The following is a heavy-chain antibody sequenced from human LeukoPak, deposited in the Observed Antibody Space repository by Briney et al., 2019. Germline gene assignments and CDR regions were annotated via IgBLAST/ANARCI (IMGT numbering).Heavy chain of an antibody. D-gene: IGHD4-17*01. CDR3: AKGHSDYGTGFDW. CDR2: ISGGGGST. V-gene: IGHV3-23*01. J-gene: IGHJ4*02. CDR1: GITFGTYA. Sequence: GGSLRLSCAASGITFGTYAMSWVRQAPGKGLECVSVISGGGGSTYYASSVKGRFTISRDNSKKTFYLKMSSLRAEDTAVYYCAKGHSDYGTGFDWWGQGTLVTVSS.